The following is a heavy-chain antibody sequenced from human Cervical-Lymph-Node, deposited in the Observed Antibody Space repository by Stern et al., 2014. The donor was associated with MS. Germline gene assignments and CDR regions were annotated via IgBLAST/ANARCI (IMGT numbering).Heavy chain of an antibody. Sequence: QITLKESGPTLVNPTQTLSLTCTFSGFSLSTSGVGVGWIRKPPGKALEWLAFIYWDDSKRYSPSLKNRLTITKDTSKNQVVLTMNNMDPVDTATFYCATHAPGVVPAALDYWGQGTLVTVS. CDR2: IYWDDSK. J-gene: IGHJ4*02. CDR3: ATHAPGVVPAALDY. V-gene: IGHV2-5*02. CDR1: GFSLSTSGVG. D-gene: IGHD2-2*01.